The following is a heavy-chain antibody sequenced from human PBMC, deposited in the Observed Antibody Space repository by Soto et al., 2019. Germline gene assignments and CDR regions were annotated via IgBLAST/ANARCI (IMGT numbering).Heavy chain of an antibody. J-gene: IGHJ5*02. CDR3: ARVPTCYQDSIGYQPFSP. D-gene: IGHD3-22*01. CDR1: GASIITDGYY. V-gene: IGHV4-31*03. CDR2: IHYSGGATYSP. Sequence: SETLSLTCTASGASIITDGYYWTWIRQHPGNGLESLGYIHYSGGATYSPSYNPSLQSRIAISVAISNSLFSLNLTSLPAAYTAVYYCARVPTCYQDSIGYQPFSPWGWGTLVTVCS.